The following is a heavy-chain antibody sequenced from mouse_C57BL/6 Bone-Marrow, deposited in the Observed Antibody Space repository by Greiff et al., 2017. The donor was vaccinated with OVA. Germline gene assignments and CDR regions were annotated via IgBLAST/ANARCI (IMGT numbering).Heavy chain of an antibody. CDR2: IDPSDSYT. CDR3: ARYYGSNYGY. J-gene: IGHJ2*01. V-gene: IGHV1-69*01. CDR1: GYTFTSYW. Sequence: QVQLQQPGAELVLPGASVKLSCTASGYTFTSYWMHWVKQRPGQGLEWIGEIDPSDSYTNYNQKFKGKSPLTVDKSSSTAYMQLSSLTSEDSAVYYCARYYGSNYGYWGQGTTLTVSS. D-gene: IGHD1-1*01.